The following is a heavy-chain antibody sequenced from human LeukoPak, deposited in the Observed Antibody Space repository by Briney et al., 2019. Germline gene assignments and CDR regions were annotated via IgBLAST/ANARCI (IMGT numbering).Heavy chain of an antibody. CDR2: IYYSGST. Sequence: SETLSLTCTVSGDSIRSYYWSWIRQPPGKGLEWIGYIYYSGSTNYNPSLKSRVTISVDTSKNQFSLKLSSVTAADTAVYYCARALNTYYYDSPFDPWGQGTLVTVSS. J-gene: IGHJ5*02. CDR3: ARALNTYYYDSPFDP. V-gene: IGHV4-59*01. D-gene: IGHD3-22*01. CDR1: GDSIRSYY.